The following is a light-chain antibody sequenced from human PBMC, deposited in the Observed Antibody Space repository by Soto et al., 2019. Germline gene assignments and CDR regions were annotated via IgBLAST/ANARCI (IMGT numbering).Light chain of an antibody. Sequence: EIVITQSPATLYVSPGERATLSCGASQSVSTNLAWYQHKPGQAPRPLIYGASTRATGIPAGFSGSGSGKEFTLTNSSVQSEDFAVDYCQQCNNWPPYTFGQGTKLETK. CDR3: QQCNNWPPYT. J-gene: IGKJ2*01. V-gene: IGKV3-15*01. CDR1: QSVSTN. CDR2: GAS.